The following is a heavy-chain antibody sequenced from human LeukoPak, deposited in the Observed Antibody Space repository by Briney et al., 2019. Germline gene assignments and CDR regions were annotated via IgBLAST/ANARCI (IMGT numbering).Heavy chain of an antibody. CDR2: IYPGDSDT. Sequence: GESLKISCKGSGYSFTSYWIGWVRQMPGKGLEWMGIIYPGDSDTRYSPSFQGQVTISADKSISTAYLQWSSLKASDTAMNYCARIPRRIVVVPAAMVWWFDPWGQGTLVTVSS. CDR3: ARIPRRIVVVPAAMVWWFDP. D-gene: IGHD2-2*01. J-gene: IGHJ5*02. CDR1: GYSFTSYW. V-gene: IGHV5-51*01.